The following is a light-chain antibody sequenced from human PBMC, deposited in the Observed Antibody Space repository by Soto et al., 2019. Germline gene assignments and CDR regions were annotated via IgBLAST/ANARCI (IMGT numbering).Light chain of an antibody. CDR1: QTITTS. CDR3: QQYDSYSLRT. V-gene: IGKV1-5*03. CDR2: KAS. Sequence: DIQMTQSPSTLSASVGDRVTTTCRASQTITTSLAWYQQKPGKAPKLLIYKASSLESGVPSRFSGSGFGTEFTLTISSLQPDDFATYYCQQYDSYSLRTFGQGTRVEI. J-gene: IGKJ1*01.